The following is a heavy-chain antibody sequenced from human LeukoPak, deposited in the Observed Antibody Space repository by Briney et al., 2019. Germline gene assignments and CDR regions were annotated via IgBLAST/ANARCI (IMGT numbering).Heavy chain of an antibody. CDR1: GFSFSTTP. CDR2: IIASGSST. V-gene: IGHV3-23*01. D-gene: IGHD3-10*01. J-gene: IGHJ6*02. CDR3: ARVAGGGRRFVARKYNYYGMDV. Sequence: GGSLTLSCAASGFSFSTTPMAWVRQAPGKGPEWVSTIIASGSSTHDAESVRGRFTTSRDNSKSTLSLRMDSLRVEDTALYYCARVAGGGRRFVARKYNYYGMDVWAKGPRSPSP.